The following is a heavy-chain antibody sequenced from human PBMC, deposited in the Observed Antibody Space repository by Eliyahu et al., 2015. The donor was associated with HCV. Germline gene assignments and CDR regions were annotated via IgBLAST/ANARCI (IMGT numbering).Heavy chain of an antibody. CDR1: GGSITTYX. CDR2: IFYRGXA. V-gene: IGHV4-59*01. CDR3: ASGGGGIAVAGTGGWFDP. Sequence: QVQLQESGPGLVKPSETLSLTCTVSGGSITTYXWSWIRQPPGKGLEWIGYIFYRGXANXNPSLNSRVTISIDTSKNQFSLKLSSVTAADTAVYYCASGGGGIAVAGTGGWFDPWGQGTLVTVSS. D-gene: IGHD6-19*01. J-gene: IGHJ5*02.